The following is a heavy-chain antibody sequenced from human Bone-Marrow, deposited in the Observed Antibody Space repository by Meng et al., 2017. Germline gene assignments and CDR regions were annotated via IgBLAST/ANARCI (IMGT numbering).Heavy chain of an antibody. CDR3: ALAPRGDYYYGMDV. CDR1: GGTFSSYA. D-gene: IGHD5-24*01. J-gene: IGHJ6*02. Sequence: SVKVSCKASGGTFSSYAISWVRQAPGQGLEWMGGIIPIFGTANYAQKFQGRVTITADESASTAYMELSSLRSEDTAVYYCALAPRGDYYYGMDVWGQGTTVTVSS. V-gene: IGHV1-69*13. CDR2: IIPIFGTA.